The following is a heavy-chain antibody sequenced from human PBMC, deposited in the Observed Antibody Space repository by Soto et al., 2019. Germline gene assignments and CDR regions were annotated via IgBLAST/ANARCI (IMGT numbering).Heavy chain of an antibody. J-gene: IGHJ5*01. CDR1: GYTFRSYD. CDR3: ARAYGAGSFDF. Sequence: QVPLVQSGAEVKKPGASVKVSCKASGYTFRSYDIHWVRQATGQGLEWMGWVNPNSANTGYAQKFQGRVTMTRDTSKSTAYLEVNSLTSEDTTSYFCARAYGAGSFDFWGQGNLVTVSS. V-gene: IGHV1-8*01. CDR2: VNPNSANT. D-gene: IGHD3-10*01.